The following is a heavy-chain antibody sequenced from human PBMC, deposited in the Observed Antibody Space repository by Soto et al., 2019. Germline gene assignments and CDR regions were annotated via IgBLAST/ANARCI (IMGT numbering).Heavy chain of an antibody. J-gene: IGHJ4*02. Sequence: GGSLRLSCAASGFTFSSYAMSWVRQAPGKGLEWVSAISGSGGSTYYADSVKGRFTISRDNSKNTLYLQMNSLGAEDTAVYYCAKAGGIYSSSPADYWGQGTLVTVSS. V-gene: IGHV3-23*01. CDR2: ISGSGGST. CDR3: AKAGGIYSSSPADY. D-gene: IGHD6-13*01. CDR1: GFTFSSYA.